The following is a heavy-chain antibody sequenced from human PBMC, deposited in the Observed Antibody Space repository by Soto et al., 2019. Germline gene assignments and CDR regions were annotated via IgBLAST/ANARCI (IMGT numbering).Heavy chain of an antibody. CDR1: GGSVSKINYY. Sequence: QVQLQESGPGLVKPSETLSLTCTVSGGSVSKINYYWSWIRQPTGKGLEWIGYIYYSGDTNYSPSLKSRVTISVDTSNNQSSLKLSSVTAADKAVYYCARAGRMPTKLGAYYYYNMDVWGQRTTVTVS. D-gene: IGHD1-1*01. CDR2: IYYSGDT. CDR3: ARAGRMPTKLGAYYYYNMDV. J-gene: IGHJ6*02. V-gene: IGHV4-61*01.